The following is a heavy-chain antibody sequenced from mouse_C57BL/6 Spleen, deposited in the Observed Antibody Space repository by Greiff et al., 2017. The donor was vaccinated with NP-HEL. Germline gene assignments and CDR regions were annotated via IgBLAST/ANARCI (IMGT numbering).Heavy chain of an antibody. V-gene: IGHV2-2*01. CDR1: GFSLTSYG. D-gene: IGHD1-1*01. CDR3: ASPYGSSFYYAMDY. Sequence: QVQLKQSGPGLVQPSQSLSITCTVSGFSLTSYGVHWVRQSPGKGLEWLGVIWSGGSTAYNAAFISRLSISKDNSKSQVFFKMNSLQADDTAIYYCASPYGSSFYYAMDYWGQGTSVTVSS. J-gene: IGHJ4*01. CDR2: IWSGGST.